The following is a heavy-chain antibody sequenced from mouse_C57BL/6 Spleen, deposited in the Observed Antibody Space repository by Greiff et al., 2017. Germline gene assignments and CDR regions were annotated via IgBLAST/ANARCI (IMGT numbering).Heavy chain of an antibody. CDR2: INPSSGYT. Sequence: QVQLKQSGAELAKPGASVKLSCKASGYTFTSYWMHWVKQRPGQGLEWIGYINPSSGYTKYNQKFKDKATLTADKSSSTAYMQLSSLTYEDSAVYYCASSYDSNYQFAYWGQGTLVTVSA. CDR1: GYTFTSYW. D-gene: IGHD2-5*01. J-gene: IGHJ3*01. V-gene: IGHV1-7*01. CDR3: ASSYDSNYQFAY.